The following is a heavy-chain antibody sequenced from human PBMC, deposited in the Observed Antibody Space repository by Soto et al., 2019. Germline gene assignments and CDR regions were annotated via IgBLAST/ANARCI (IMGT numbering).Heavy chain of an antibody. CDR1: GYTFTSYG. V-gene: IGHV1-18*01. CDR2: ISAYNGNT. CDR3: ARDEYQLLSQKYDAFDI. D-gene: IGHD2-2*01. Sequence: ASVKVSFKASGYTFTSYGISWVRQAPGQGLEWMGWISAYNGNTNYAQKLQGRVTMTTDTSTSTAYMELRSLRSDDTAVYYCARDEYQLLSQKYDAFDIWGQGTMVTV. J-gene: IGHJ3*02.